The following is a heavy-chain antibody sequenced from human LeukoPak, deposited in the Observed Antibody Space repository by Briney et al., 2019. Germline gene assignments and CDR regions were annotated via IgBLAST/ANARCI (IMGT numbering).Heavy chain of an antibody. CDR2: ISWNSGSI. V-gene: IGHV3-9*01. Sequence: GRSLRLSCAASGFTFDDYAMHWVRQAPGKGLEWVSGISWNSGSIGYADSVKGRFTISRDNSKNTLYLQMNSLRAEDTAVYYCARAEEGYYFDYWGQGTLVTVSS. J-gene: IGHJ4*02. CDR3: ARAEEGYYFDY. CDR1: GFTFDDYA.